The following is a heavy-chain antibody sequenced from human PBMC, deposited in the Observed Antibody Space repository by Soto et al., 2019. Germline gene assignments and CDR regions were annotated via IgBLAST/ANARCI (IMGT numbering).Heavy chain of an antibody. CDR2: INTNSGVT. Sequence: QVQLVQSGAEVKKPGASVKVSCKASGYTFTDYYVHWMRQAPGQGLEWMGWINTNSGVTNFAQKFQGWVTLTRDTSVNTAYMELNRLKSDDTAVFFCARGVSGWSPFDFWGQGTLVTVSS. V-gene: IGHV1-2*04. CDR3: ARGVSGWSPFDF. CDR1: GYTFTDYY. J-gene: IGHJ4*02. D-gene: IGHD6-19*01.